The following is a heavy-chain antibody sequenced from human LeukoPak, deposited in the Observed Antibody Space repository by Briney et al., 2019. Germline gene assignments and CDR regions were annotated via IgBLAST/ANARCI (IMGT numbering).Heavy chain of an antibody. V-gene: IGHV4-39*01. D-gene: IGHD3-3*01. CDR1: GGSISSSSYY. Sequence: KPSETLSLTCTVSGGSISSSSYYWGWIRQPPGKGLEWIGSTYYSGSTYYNPSLKSRVTISVDTSKNQFSLKLSSVTAADTAVYYCARTNPLLLRFLEWLPGLNFDYWGQGTLVTVSS. J-gene: IGHJ4*02. CDR3: ARTNPLLLRFLEWLPGLNFDY. CDR2: TYYSGST.